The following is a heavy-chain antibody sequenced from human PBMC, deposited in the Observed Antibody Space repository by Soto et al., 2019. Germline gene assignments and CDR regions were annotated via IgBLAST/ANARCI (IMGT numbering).Heavy chain of an antibody. J-gene: IGHJ5*02. CDR3: ARVRVLDRYVRWRNWFDP. CDR1: GGSFSGYY. V-gene: IGHV4-34*01. Sequence: SETLSLTCAVYGGSFSGYYWSWIRQPPGKGLEWIGEINHSGSTNYNPSLKSRVTISVDTSKNQFSLRLSSVTAADTAVYYCARVRVLDRYVRWRNWFDPWGQGTLVTVSS. D-gene: IGHD3-16*02. CDR2: INHSGST.